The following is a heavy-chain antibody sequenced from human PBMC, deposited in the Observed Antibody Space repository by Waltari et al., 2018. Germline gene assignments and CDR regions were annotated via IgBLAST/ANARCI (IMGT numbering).Heavy chain of an antibody. CDR3: AGGSAVSGFSYYYFYGLDV. V-gene: IGHV4-34*01. CDR1: GGSFNDNF. Sequence: QVQLHQWGAGLLKPSETLSLTCAVHGGSFNDNFWSWIRQPPGTRLAWIGEINHRGNTAYLPALKSRVTIAVDTSKNQLSLNLSPVTAADTAVYYCAGGSAVSGFSYYYFYGLDVWGPGTAGTVSS. J-gene: IGHJ6*02. CDR2: INHRGNT. D-gene: IGHD6-19*01.